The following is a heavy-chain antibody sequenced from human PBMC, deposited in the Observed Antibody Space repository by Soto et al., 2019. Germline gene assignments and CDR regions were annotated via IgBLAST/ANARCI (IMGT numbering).Heavy chain of an antibody. V-gene: IGHV1-2*04. CDR1: GYIFTGYY. J-gene: IGHJ4*02. CDR3: ATSRISIAVAGETEYYFDY. D-gene: IGHD6-19*01. CDR2: INPNSGDT. Sequence: ASVKVSCKASGYIFTGYYMHWVRQAPGQGLEWMGWINPNSGDTNYTQKFQGWVTMTRDTSISTAYMELSRLRSDDAAVYYCATSRISIAVAGETEYYFDYWGQGTLVTVSS.